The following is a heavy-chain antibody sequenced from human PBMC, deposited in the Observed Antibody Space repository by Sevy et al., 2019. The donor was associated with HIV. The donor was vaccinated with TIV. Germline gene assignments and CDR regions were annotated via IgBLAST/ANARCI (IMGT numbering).Heavy chain of an antibody. CDR1: GFAFYDFI. D-gene: IGHD2-8*01. J-gene: IGHJ4*02. Sequence: GGSLRLSCPASGFAFYDFIMGWIRQAPGRGLEWVATLSFGCGKINYADSVKGRFTISRDNSKNSFYLQMDNLRVEDTALYYCAREGCTRPHDYWGQGTRVTVSS. CDR3: AREGCTRPHDY. V-gene: IGHV3-23*01. CDR2: LSFGCGKI.